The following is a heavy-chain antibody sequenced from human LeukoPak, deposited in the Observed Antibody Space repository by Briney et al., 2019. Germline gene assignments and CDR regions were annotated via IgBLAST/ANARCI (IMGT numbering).Heavy chain of an antibody. CDR3: AKGLWFGESNLYYSYGMDV. J-gene: IGHJ6*02. CDR2: ISGSGGST. D-gene: IGHD3-10*01. V-gene: IGHV3-23*01. Sequence: GGSLXLSCAASGFTFSSYAMSWVRQAPGKGLEWVSAISGSGGSTYYADSVKGRFTISRDNSKNTLYLQMNSLRAEDTAVYYCAKGLWFGESNLYYSYGMDVWGQGPTVTVSS. CDR1: GFTFSSYA.